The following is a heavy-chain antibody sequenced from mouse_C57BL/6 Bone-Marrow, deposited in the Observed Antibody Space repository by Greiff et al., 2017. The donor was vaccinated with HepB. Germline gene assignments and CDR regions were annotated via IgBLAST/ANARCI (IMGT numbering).Heavy chain of an antibody. V-gene: IGHV1-15*01. CDR2: IDPETGGT. J-gene: IGHJ2*01. Sequence: QVQLQQSGAELVRPGASVTLSCKASGYTFTDYEMHWVKQTPVHGLEWIGAIDPETGGTAYNQKFKGKAILTADKSSSTAYLELRSLTSEDSAVYYCTKEGGVTGYFDYWGQGTTLTVSS. CDR1: GYTFTDYE. CDR3: TKEGGVTGYFDY. D-gene: IGHD2-2*01.